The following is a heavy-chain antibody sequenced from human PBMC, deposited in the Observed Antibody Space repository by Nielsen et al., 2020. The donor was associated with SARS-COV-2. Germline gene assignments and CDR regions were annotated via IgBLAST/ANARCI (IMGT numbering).Heavy chain of an antibody. CDR2: ISYDGSNK. Sequence: GESLKISCAASGFTFSSYGMHWVRQAPGKGLEWVAVISYDGSNKYYADSVKGRFTISRDNSKNTLYLQMNSLRTEDTALYYCAAGSFGSSGQDYWGQGTLVTVSS. J-gene: IGHJ4*02. CDR1: GFTFSSYG. CDR3: AAGSFGSSGQDY. V-gene: IGHV3-30*03. D-gene: IGHD5-18*01.